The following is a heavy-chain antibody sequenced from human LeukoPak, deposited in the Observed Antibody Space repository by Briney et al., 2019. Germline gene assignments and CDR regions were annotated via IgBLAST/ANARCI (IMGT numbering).Heavy chain of an antibody. CDR3: ARHGTPLRYGSGNYYKGAPFDY. D-gene: IGHD3-10*01. CDR1: GGSFSGYY. V-gene: IGHV4-34*01. Sequence: SETLSLTCAVYGGSFSGYYWSWIRQPPGKGLEWIGEINHSGSTNYNPFLKSRVTISVDTSKNQFSLKLSSVTAADTAVYYCARHGTPLRYGSGNYYKGAPFDYWGQGTLVTVSS. CDR2: INHSGST. J-gene: IGHJ4*02.